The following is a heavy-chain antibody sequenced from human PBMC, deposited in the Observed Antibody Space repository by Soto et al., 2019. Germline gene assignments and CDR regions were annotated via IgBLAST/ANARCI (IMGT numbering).Heavy chain of an antibody. V-gene: IGHV1-2*02. J-gene: IGHJ3*01. CDR2: INPNSGDT. D-gene: IGHD3-16*01. Sequence: ASVKVSCKASGYTFTGYYVHWVRQAPGQGLEWMGWINPNSGDTYLAQRFQGRVTMNRDTSIGTAYMELRGLTPDDTAIYYCARCGDRFVWNVRNDVLDVWGQGTVVTVSS. CDR1: GYTFTGYY. CDR3: ARCGDRFVWNVRNDVLDV.